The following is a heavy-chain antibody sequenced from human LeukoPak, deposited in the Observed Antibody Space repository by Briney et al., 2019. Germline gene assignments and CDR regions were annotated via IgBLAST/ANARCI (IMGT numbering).Heavy chain of an antibody. CDR3: AKGIGGSFAAGNY. CDR2: ISSDGSDK. V-gene: IGHV3-30*18. D-gene: IGHD1-26*01. J-gene: IGHJ4*02. CDR1: GFTFSSYG. Sequence: GGSLRLSCVGSGFTFSSYGMHWVRQAPGKGLEWVVVISSDGSDKFYADSVKGRFTISRDNSKNTLYLQMNSLRTEDTAMYYCAKGIGGSFAAGNYWGQGTLVTVSS.